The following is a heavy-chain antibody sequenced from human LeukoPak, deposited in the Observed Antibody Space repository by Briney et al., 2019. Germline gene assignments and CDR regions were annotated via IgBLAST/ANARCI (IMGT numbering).Heavy chain of an antibody. Sequence: SETLSLTCTVSGGSISGSSYYWGWIRQPPGKGLEWIGSIYYSGNTYYNPSLKSRVTISLDTSKNQFSLKLSSVTAADTAVYYCARDDTPYGSGSYSNWGQGTLVTASS. CDR3: ARDDTPYGSGSYSN. CDR1: GGSISGSSYY. V-gene: IGHV4-39*07. CDR2: IYYSGNT. D-gene: IGHD3-10*01. J-gene: IGHJ4*02.